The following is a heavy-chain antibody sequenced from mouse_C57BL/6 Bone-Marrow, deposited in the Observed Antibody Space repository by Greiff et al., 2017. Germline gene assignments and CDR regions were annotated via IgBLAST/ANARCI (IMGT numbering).Heavy chain of an antibody. CDR3: ARDSGPNYYGSGYCDY. J-gene: IGHJ2*01. CDR1: GFTFSSYA. D-gene: IGHD1-1*01. CDR2: ISDGGSYT. Sequence: EVMLVESGGGLVKPGGSLKLSCAASGFTFSSYAMSWVRQTPEKRLEWVATISDGGSYTYYPDNVKGRFTISRDNAKNNLYLQMSHLKSEDTAMYYCARDSGPNYYGSGYCDYWGQGTTLTVAS. V-gene: IGHV5-4*01.